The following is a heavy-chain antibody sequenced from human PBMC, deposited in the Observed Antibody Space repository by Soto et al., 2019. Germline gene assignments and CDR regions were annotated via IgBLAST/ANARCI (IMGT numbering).Heavy chain of an antibody. Sequence: ASVNVSCKASGGTFSSYSISWVRQVPGQGLECMGGIIPIFGTANYAQKFQGRVTITADESTSTAYMELSSLRSEDTAVYYCARVEDYYGFPHYYYGMDVWGQGTTVTVS. CDR3: ARVEDYYGFPHYYYGMDV. CDR1: GGTFSSYS. J-gene: IGHJ6*02. D-gene: IGHD3-10*01. V-gene: IGHV1-69*13. CDR2: IIPIFGTA.